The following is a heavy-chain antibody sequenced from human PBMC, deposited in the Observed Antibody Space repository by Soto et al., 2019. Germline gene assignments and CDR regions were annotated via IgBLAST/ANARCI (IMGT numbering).Heavy chain of an antibody. CDR1: GGSISSYY. V-gene: IGHV4-59*01. Sequence: PSETLSLTCTVSGGSISSYYWSWIRQPPGKGLEWIGYIYYSGSTNYNPSLKSRVTISVDTSKNQFSLKLSSVTAADTAVYYCARIKSGWLHPEFDYWGQGTLVTVSS. CDR2: IYYSGST. CDR3: ARIKSGWLHPEFDY. D-gene: IGHD3-3*01. J-gene: IGHJ4*02.